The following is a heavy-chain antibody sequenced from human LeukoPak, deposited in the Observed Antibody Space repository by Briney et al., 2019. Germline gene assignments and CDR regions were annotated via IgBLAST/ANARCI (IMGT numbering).Heavy chain of an antibody. V-gene: IGHV3-74*01. J-gene: IGHJ4*02. D-gene: IGHD3-22*01. CDR2: INSDGSTT. CDR3: VRDLELAHCDSSGYAY. CDR1: GFTFGSYW. Sequence: GGSLRLSCAASGFTFGSYWMHWVRQAPGKGLVWVSRINSDGSTTDYADSVKGRFTISRDNAKNTLFLQMNSLRAEDTAVYYCVRDLELAHCDSSGYAYWGQGTLVTVSS.